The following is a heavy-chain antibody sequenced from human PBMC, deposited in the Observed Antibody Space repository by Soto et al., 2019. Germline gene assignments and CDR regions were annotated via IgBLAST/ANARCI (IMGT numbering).Heavy chain of an antibody. CDR1: GGSISSGDYY. V-gene: IGHV4-30-4*01. Sequence: SETLSLSCTVSGGSISSGDYYWSWIRQPPGKGLEWIGYIYYSGSTYYNPSLKSRVTISVDTSKNQFSLKLSSVTAADTAVYYCARAFGDYPLNWFDPWGQGTLVTVSS. CDR2: IYYSGST. D-gene: IGHD5-12*01. CDR3: ARAFGDYPLNWFDP. J-gene: IGHJ5*02.